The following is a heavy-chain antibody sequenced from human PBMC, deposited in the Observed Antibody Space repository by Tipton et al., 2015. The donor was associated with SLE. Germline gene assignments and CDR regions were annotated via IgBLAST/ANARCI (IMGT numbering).Heavy chain of an antibody. CDR1: GFNFKMYD. CDR2: IGTTDDT. J-gene: IGHJ2*01. Sequence: SLRLSCAASGFNFKMYDMHWVRQAPGKGLEWVAAIGTTDDTYYPDSAKGRFTISREDARSSLYLQLHNLRVEDTAVYYCVRESPVTRLGDLHLWGRGVLVTVSS. D-gene: IGHD4-17*01. CDR3: VRESPVTRLGDLHL. V-gene: IGHV3-13*01.